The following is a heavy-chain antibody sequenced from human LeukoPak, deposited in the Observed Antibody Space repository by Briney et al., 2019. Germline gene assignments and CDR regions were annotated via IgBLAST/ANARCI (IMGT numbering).Heavy chain of an antibody. CDR3: ARLGSRHGYNWGDL. J-gene: IGHJ5*02. Sequence: ASVKVSCNASGYTFTDYAINWVRQAPGQGLEWMGWINTKNGNPTYAQDFTGRFVFSLDTSVSTAYLQWSSLKASDTAMYYCARLGSRHGYNWGDLWGQGTLVSVSS. D-gene: IGHD5-24*01. CDR1: GYTFTDYA. V-gene: IGHV7-4-1*02. CDR2: INTKNGNP.